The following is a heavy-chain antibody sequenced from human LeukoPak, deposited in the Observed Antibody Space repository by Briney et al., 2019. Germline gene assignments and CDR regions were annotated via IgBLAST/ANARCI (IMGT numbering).Heavy chain of an antibody. CDR2: INHSGST. CDR3: AREAPYYDILTGPKGGWFDP. CDR1: GGSFSGYY. V-gene: IGHV4-34*01. D-gene: IGHD3-9*01. J-gene: IGHJ5*02. Sequence: PSETLSLTCAVYGGSFSGYYWSWIRLPPGKGLEWIGEINHSGSTNYNPSLKSRVTISVDTSKNQFSLKLSSVTAADTAVYYCAREAPYYDILTGPKGGWFDPWGQGTLVTVSS.